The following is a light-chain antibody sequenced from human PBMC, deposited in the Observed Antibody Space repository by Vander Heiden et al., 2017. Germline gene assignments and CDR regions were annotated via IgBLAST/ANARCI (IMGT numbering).Light chain of an antibody. Sequence: FMLTQPYSLSESPGKTITLSCTRCSGGIPRHPVHWYQQRPGSPPTTVIYEDTHRPSGVPDRFSGSIDTVSNSASLTISGLRTEDEADYYCQSHDDSNVVFGGGTKLTVL. CDR3: QSHDDSNVV. J-gene: IGLJ2*01. CDR2: EDT. V-gene: IGLV6-57*01. CDR1: SGGIPRHP.